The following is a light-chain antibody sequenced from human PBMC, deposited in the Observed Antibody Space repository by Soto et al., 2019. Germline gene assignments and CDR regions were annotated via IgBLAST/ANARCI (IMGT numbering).Light chain of an antibody. V-gene: IGKV1-39*01. CDR3: QQYGSSPLT. CDR1: QSISSY. Sequence: DIQMTQSPSSLSASVGDRVTITCRASQSISSYLNWYQQKPGKAPKLLIYAASSLQSGVPSRFSGSGSGTDFTLTISSLEPEDFAVYYCQQYGSSPLTFGGGTRWIS. J-gene: IGKJ4*01. CDR2: AAS.